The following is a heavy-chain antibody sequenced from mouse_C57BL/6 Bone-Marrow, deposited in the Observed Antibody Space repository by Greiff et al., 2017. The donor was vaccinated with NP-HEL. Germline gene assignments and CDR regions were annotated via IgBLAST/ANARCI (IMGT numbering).Heavy chain of an antibody. CDR1: GYSITSGYD. CDR2: ISYSGST. D-gene: IGHD4-1*01. Sequence: DVKLQESGPGMVKPSQSLSLTCTVTGYSITSGYDWHWIRHFPGNKLEWMGYISYSGSTNYNPSLKSRISITHDTSKNHFFLKLNSVTTEDTATYYCAREGELAYAMDYWGQGTSVTVSS. V-gene: IGHV3-1*01. CDR3: AREGELAYAMDY. J-gene: IGHJ4*01.